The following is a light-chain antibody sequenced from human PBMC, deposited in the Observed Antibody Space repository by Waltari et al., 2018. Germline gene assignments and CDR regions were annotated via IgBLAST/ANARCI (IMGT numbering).Light chain of an antibody. CDR1: RSNIGSNT. CDR2: LNN. Sequence: QSVLTQPPSASGTPGPRVTIPCSGSRSNIGSNTGTWYQHLPGPAPQPPIYLNNPRPSGVPDRFSGSKSGTSASLAISGLQSEDEALYYCATWDDGLSGVVFGGGTKVTVL. V-gene: IGLV1-44*01. J-gene: IGLJ3*02. CDR3: ATWDDGLSGVV.